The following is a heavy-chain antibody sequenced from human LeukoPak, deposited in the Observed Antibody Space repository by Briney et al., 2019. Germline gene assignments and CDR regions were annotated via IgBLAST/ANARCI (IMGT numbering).Heavy chain of an antibody. J-gene: IGHJ4*02. CDR2: IRYDGSNK. CDR1: GFTFSSYG. Sequence: PGGSLRLSCAASGFTFSSYGMHWVRQAPGKWLEWVAFIRYDGSNKYYADSVKGRFTISRDNSKNTLYLQMNSLRAEDTAVYYCAKDRSFRISVVAANLDYWGQGTLVTVSS. D-gene: IGHD2-15*01. CDR3: AKDRSFRISVVAANLDY. V-gene: IGHV3-30*02.